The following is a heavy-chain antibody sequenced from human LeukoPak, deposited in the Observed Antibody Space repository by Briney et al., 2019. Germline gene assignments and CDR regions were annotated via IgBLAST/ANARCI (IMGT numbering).Heavy chain of an antibody. Sequence: ASVKVSCKASGYTFTSYGISWVRPAPGQGLEWMGWISANNGNTNYAQKLQGRVTMTTATSTSTAEIELRSLGSDDAAGYYCARQSGSYEANWFDPWGQGTLVTVST. CDR2: ISANNGNT. CDR1: GYTFTSYG. CDR3: ARQSGSYEANWFDP. J-gene: IGHJ5*02. V-gene: IGHV1-18*01. D-gene: IGHD1-26*01.